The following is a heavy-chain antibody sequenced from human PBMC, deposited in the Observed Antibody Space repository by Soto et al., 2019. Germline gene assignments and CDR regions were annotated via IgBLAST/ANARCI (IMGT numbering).Heavy chain of an antibody. CDR3: ARRHYGDLFFDY. Sequence: ASETLSLTCTVSGGSISSYYWSWIRQPPGKGLEWIGYIYYSGSTNYNPSLKSRVTISVDTSKNQFSLKLSSVTAADTAVYYCARRHYGDLFFDYWGQGTLVTVSS. CDR1: GGSISSYY. J-gene: IGHJ4*02. D-gene: IGHD4-17*01. CDR2: IYYSGST. V-gene: IGHV4-59*08.